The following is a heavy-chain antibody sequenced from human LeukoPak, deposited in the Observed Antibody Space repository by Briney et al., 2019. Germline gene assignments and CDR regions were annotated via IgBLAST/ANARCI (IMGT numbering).Heavy chain of an antibody. CDR1: GLTFSSYG. CDR2: IWYGGSNK. J-gene: IGHJ3*02. Sequence: PGGSLRLSCAASGLTFSSYGMHWVRQAPGKGLEWVAVIWYGGSNKYYADSVKGRFTISRDNSKNTLYLQMNSLRAEDTAVYYCAKDEVSSGSLGAFDIWGQGTMVTVSS. CDR3: AKDEVSSGSLGAFDI. D-gene: IGHD1-26*01. V-gene: IGHV3-30*02.